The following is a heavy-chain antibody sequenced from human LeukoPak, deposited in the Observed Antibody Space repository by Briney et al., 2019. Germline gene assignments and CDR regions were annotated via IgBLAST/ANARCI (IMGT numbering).Heavy chain of an antibody. J-gene: IGHJ4*02. CDR3: ASPGHKWLSQGGY. V-gene: IGHV4-34*01. CDR2: IYYSGST. D-gene: IGHD3-22*01. Sequence: PSETLSLTCAVYGGSFSGYYWSWIRQPPGKGLEWIGSIYYSGSTYYNPSIKSRVTISVDTSKNQFSQKLSSVTAAHPAVYYCASPGHKWLSQGGYWGQGALVTVSP. CDR1: GGSFSGYY.